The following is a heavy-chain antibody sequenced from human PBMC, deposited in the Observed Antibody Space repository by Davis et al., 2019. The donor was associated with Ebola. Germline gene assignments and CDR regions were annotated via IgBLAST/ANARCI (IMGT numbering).Heavy chain of an antibody. CDR1: GYTFTSYY. CDR2: INPSGGST. CDR3: ASPTPWDYDMYYFDY. Sequence: ASVKVSCKASGYTFTSYYMHWVRQAPGQGLEWMGIINPSGGSTNYAQKFQGRVTITADESTSTAYMELSSLRSEDTAVYYCASPTPWDYDMYYFDYWGQGTLVTVSS. J-gene: IGHJ4*02. V-gene: IGHV1-46*01. D-gene: IGHD1-7*01.